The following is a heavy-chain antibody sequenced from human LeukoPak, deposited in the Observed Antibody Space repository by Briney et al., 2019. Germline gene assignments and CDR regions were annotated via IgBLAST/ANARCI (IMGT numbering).Heavy chain of an antibody. CDR2: ISAYNGNT. Sequence: ASVKVSCKASGYTFTSYGISWVRQAPGQGLEWMGWISAYNGNTNYAQKLQGRATMTTDTSTSTAYMELRSLRSDDTAVYYCARRTYYYDSSGYYPFDYWGQGTLVTVSS. D-gene: IGHD3-22*01. CDR1: GYTFTSYG. V-gene: IGHV1-18*01. CDR3: ARRTYYYDSSGYYPFDY. J-gene: IGHJ4*02.